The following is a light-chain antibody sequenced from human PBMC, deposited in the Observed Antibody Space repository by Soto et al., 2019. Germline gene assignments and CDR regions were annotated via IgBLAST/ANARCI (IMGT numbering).Light chain of an antibody. CDR1: QSISSW. CDR2: QAS. CDR3: QQYDSYSRT. V-gene: IGKV1-5*03. J-gene: IGKJ1*01. Sequence: DIQMTQSPSTLSASVGARVTITCRASQSISSWLAWYQHKPGKAPKLLIYQASNLHSGVPSRFSGSGSGTEFTLTISSLQPDDFATYYCQQYDSYSRTFGQGTKVEIK.